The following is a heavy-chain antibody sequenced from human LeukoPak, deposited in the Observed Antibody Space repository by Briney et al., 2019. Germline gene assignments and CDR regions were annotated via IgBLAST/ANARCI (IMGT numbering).Heavy chain of an antibody. V-gene: IGHV4-30-4*01. CDR1: GGSLRRGDYS. J-gene: IGHJ6*02. D-gene: IGHD4-17*01. CDR2: TSFSGST. CDR3: ARELRYGDPYYYYYGMDV. Sequence: SQTLSLTSTVSGGSLRRGDYSWSWIRQPPRKGPERIGYTSFSGSTSSNPSLKSRVTISVDTSKNQFSLKLSSVTAADTAVYYCARELRYGDPYYYYYGMDVWGQGTTVTVSS.